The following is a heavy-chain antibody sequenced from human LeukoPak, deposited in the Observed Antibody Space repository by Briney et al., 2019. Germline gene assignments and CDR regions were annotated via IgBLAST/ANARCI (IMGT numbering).Heavy chain of an antibody. J-gene: IGHJ3*02. CDR2: ISSSSSDK. V-gene: IGHV3-21*01. CDR3: ARGLRSYNAFDI. D-gene: IGHD4-23*01. Sequence: GGSLRLSCAASGFTFSRYSMTWVRQAPGKGLEWVSSISSSSSDKHYAESVKGRFTLSRDNARNSLYLQMNSLRAEDTAVYYCARGLRSYNAFDIWGQGTMVTVSS. CDR1: GFTFSRYS.